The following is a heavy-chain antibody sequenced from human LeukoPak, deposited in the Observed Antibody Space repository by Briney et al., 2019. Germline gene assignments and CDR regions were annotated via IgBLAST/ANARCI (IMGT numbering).Heavy chain of an antibody. Sequence: PSETLSLTCTVSGGSISSSSYYWGWIRQPPGKGLEWIGSIYYSGGTYYNPSLKSRVTISVDTSKNQFSLKLSSVTAADTAVYYCARVRNGGYYFDYWGQGTLVTVSS. CDR3: ARVRNGGYYFDY. D-gene: IGHD1-14*01. CDR2: IYYSGGT. CDR1: GGSISSSSYY. V-gene: IGHV4-39*01. J-gene: IGHJ4*02.